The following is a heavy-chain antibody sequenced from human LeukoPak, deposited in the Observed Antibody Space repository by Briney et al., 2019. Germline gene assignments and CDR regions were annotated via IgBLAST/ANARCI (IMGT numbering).Heavy chain of an antibody. J-gene: IGHJ4*02. V-gene: IGHV4-4*09. Sequence: SETLSLTCTVSGGSISSYYWSWIRQPPGKGLEWIGYIYTSGSTNYNPSLKSRVTISVDTSKTQFSLKLSSVTAADTAVYYCARLPNWEPAGIDYWGQGTLVTVSS. CDR3: ARLPNWEPAGIDY. D-gene: IGHD1-1*01. CDR2: IYTSGST. CDR1: GGSISSYY.